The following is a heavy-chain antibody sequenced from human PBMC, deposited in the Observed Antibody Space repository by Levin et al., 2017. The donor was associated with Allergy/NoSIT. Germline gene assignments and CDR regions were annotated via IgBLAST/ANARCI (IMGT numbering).Heavy chain of an antibody. CDR1: GFTFDDYA. CDR2: ISWNSGSI. D-gene: IGHD4-23*01. J-gene: IGHJ2*01. CDR3: AKDAIVLGGNSHWYFDL. Sequence: SLKISCAASGFTFDDYAMHWVRQAPGKGLEWVSGISWNSGSIGYADSVKGRFTISRDNAKNSLYLQMNSLRAEDTALYYCAKDAIVLGGNSHWYFDLWGRGTLVTVSS. V-gene: IGHV3-9*01.